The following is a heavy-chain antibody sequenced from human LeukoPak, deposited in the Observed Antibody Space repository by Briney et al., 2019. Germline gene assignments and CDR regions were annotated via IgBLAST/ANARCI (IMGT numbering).Heavy chain of an antibody. CDR3: ARDYRTDY. CDR1: GFTFSSYE. Sequence: GGSLRLSCAASGFTFSSYEMNWVRQAPGKGLEWLSYISGSGSTIFYADSVKGRFTISRDNAKNSLYLQLNSLRAEDTAVYYCARDYRTDYWGQGTLVTVSS. V-gene: IGHV3-48*03. J-gene: IGHJ4*02. CDR2: ISGSGSTI. D-gene: IGHD1-14*01.